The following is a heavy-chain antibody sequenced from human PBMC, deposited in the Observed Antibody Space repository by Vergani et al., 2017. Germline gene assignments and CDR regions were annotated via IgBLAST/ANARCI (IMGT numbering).Heavy chain of an antibody. D-gene: IGHD6-19*01. J-gene: IGHJ4*02. CDR3: ARGQWLPTLSFDY. V-gene: IGHV1-18*01. Sequence: KLQGRVTMTTDTSTSTAYMELRSLRSDDTAVYYCARGQWLPTLSFDYWGQGTLVTVSS.